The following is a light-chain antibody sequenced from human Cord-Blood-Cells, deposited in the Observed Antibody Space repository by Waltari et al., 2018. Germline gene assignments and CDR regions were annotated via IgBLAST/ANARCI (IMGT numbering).Light chain of an antibody. J-gene: IGLJ1*01. Sequence: QSALTQPASVSGSPGQSITISCTVTSSDVGGYNYVYWYQQHPGKAPKLMIYEVSNRPSGVSNRFSGSTSGKPASLTISGLQAEDDADYYCSSYTSSSTSYVFGTGTKVTVL. CDR3: SSYTSSSTSYV. V-gene: IGLV2-14*01. CDR2: EVS. CDR1: SSDVGGYNY.